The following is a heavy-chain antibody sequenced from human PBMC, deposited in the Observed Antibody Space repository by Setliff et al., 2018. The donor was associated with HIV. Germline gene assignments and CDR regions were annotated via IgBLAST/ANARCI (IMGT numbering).Heavy chain of an antibody. J-gene: IGHJ4*01. V-gene: IGHV4-59*12. CDR2: IYDSGST. CDR3: ARGSRSRGNSGYYYFDY. D-gene: IGHD3-22*01. CDR1: GGSFSGSY. Sequence: PSETLSLTCAVYGGSFSGSYWSWIRQPPGKGLEWIGYIYDSGSTNYNPSLKSRVTISVDTSKNQFSLKLSSVTAADTAVYYCARGSRSRGNSGYYYFDYWGHGTLVTVSS.